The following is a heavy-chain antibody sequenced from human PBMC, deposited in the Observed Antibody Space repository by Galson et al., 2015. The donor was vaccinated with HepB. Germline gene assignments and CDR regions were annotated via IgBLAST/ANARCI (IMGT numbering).Heavy chain of an antibody. D-gene: IGHD2-21*02. Sequence: QSGAEVKKPGESLRISCKGSGYSFTSYWISWVRQMPGKGLEWMGRIDPSDSYTNYSPSFQGHVTISADKSISTAYLQWSSLKASDTAMYYCARLEQVRCGSDCLTEFDPWGQGTLVTVSS. J-gene: IGHJ5*02. V-gene: IGHV5-10-1*01. CDR2: IDPSDSYT. CDR3: ARLEQVRCGSDCLTEFDP. CDR1: GYSFTSYW.